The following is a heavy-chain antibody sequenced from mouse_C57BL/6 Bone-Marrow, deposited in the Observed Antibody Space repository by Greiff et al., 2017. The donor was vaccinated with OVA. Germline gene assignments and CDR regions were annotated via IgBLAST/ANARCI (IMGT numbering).Heavy chain of an antibody. CDR1: GYTFTSYW. V-gene: IGHV1-7*01. D-gene: IGHD2-1*01. Sequence: QVQLQQSGAELAKPGASVKLSCKASGYTFTSYWMHWVKQRPGQGLEWLGYINPSSGYTKYNQKFKDKATLTADKSSSTAYMQLSSLTYEDSAVYYCARGGVIYGNYFDYWGQGTTLTVSS. CDR2: INPSSGYT. J-gene: IGHJ2*01. CDR3: ARGGVIYGNYFDY.